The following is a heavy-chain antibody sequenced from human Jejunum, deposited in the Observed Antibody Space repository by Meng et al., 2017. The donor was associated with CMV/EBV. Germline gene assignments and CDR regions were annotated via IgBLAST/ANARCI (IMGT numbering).Heavy chain of an antibody. Sequence: SGGSISNYLGSWIRQPPRQGLEWIGYIYYSGSTYYNPSLKSRVTVSVDTSKNQFSLKLSSLTAADTAVYYCARTSYTNYNYYAMDVWGQGTTVTVSS. CDR3: ARTSYTNYNYYAMDV. CDR1: GGSISNYL. J-gene: IGHJ6*02. D-gene: IGHD1-1*01. CDR2: IYYSGST. V-gene: IGHV4-59*01.